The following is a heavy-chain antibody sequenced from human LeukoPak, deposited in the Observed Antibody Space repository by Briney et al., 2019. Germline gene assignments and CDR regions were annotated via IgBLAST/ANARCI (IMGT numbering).Heavy chain of an antibody. J-gene: IGHJ1*01. V-gene: IGHV3-30*03. Sequence: QPGRSLRLSCAASGFTFSSYGMHWVRQAPGKGLEWVAVISYDGSNKYYADSVKGRFTISRDNSKKTVFLQMSSLRAEDTAVYYCVGDGRDGYNRYFQHWGQGTLVTVSS. CDR2: ISYDGSNK. CDR3: VGDGRDGYNRYFQH. D-gene: IGHD5-24*01. CDR1: GFTFSSYG.